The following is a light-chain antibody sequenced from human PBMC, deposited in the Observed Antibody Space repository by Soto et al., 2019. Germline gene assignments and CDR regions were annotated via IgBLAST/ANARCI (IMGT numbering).Light chain of an antibody. CDR2: DVS. J-gene: IGLJ1*01. Sequence: QSVLTQPASVSGSPGQSVTISCAGTSSDVGGYNFVSWYQQHPGKAPQLMIYDVSSRPSGVSNRFSGSKSGNTASLTISGLQAEDEADYYCRSYTSRYSYVFGTGAKVTVL. CDR3: RSYTSRYSYV. V-gene: IGLV2-14*03. CDR1: SSDVGGYNF.